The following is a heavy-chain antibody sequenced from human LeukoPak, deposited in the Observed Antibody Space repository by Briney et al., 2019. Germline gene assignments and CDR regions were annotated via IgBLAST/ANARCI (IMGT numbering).Heavy chain of an antibody. CDR1: GFTFSSYA. CDR3: ARNTYSGGFLYGLDI. Sequence: PGGSLRLSCAASGFTFSSYAMSWVRQAPGKGLEWVSVIYAAGSTFHADSVKGRFTISRDNSKNTLYFQMNSLRVDDTAVYYCARNTYSGGFLYGLDIWGQGTTVTVSS. CDR2: IYAAGST. D-gene: IGHD1-26*01. J-gene: IGHJ6*02. V-gene: IGHV3-66*01.